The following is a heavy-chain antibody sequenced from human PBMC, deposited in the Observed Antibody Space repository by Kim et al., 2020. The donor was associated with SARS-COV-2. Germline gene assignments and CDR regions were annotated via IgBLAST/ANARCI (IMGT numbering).Heavy chain of an antibody. CDR2: MNPRTGNT. J-gene: IGHJ4*02. CDR1: GYTFTSFD. Sequence: ASVKVSCWASGYTFTSFDINWVRQAPGQGLEWMGWMNPRTGNTGFAQKFQARVTMTRNTSNTTAYMELSSLTSDDTAIYYCARGETFNPWGQGTLVPVSS. CDR3: ARGETFNP. V-gene: IGHV1-8*01. D-gene: IGHD3-16*01.